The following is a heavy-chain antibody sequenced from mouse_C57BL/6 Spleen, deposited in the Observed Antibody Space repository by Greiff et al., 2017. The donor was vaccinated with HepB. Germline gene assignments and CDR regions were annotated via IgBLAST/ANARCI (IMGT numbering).Heavy chain of an antibody. D-gene: IGHD3-2*02. CDR1: GYTFTSYW. Sequence: VQLQESGTELVKPGASVKLSCKASGYTFTSYWMHWVKQRPGQGLEWIGNINPSNGGTNYNEKFKSKATLTVDKSSSTAYMQLSSLTSEDSAVYYCAREGVDSPEGFDYWGQGTTLTVSS. CDR3: AREGVDSPEGFDY. CDR2: INPSNGGT. V-gene: IGHV1-53*01. J-gene: IGHJ2*01.